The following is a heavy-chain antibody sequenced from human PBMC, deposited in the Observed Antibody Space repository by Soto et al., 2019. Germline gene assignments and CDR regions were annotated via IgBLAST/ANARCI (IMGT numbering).Heavy chain of an antibody. CDR3: ARGKYSSGWYYFDY. Sequence: QVQLVQSGAEVKKPGSSVKVSCKASGGTFSSYAISWVRQAPGQGLEWMGGIIPIFGTANYAQKFQGRVTITADESTSTAYMELSSLSSEDTAVYYCARGKYSSGWYYFDYWGQGTLVTVSS. CDR1: GGTFSSYA. J-gene: IGHJ4*02. V-gene: IGHV1-69*01. CDR2: IIPIFGTA. D-gene: IGHD6-19*01.